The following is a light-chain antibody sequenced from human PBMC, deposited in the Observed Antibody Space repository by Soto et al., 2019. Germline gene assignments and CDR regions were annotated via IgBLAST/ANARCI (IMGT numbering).Light chain of an antibody. V-gene: IGKV1-5*01. CDR3: QHLDSNWP. J-gene: IGKJ1*01. CDR2: DAS. Sequence: DIQMTQSPSTLSASVGGRVSITCRASHNIARWLAWYQQKPGKAPRLLIYDASTLETGVPSRFSGSGSGTEFTLTISSLRPDDFATYFCQHLDSNWPFGQGTKVEI. CDR1: HNIARW.